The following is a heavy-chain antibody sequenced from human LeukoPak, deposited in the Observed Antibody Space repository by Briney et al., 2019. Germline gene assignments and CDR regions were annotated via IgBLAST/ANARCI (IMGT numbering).Heavy chain of an antibody. CDR2: ISSSGSTI. CDR1: GFTFSSYA. V-gene: IGHV3-11*01. Sequence: GGSLRLSCAASGFTFSSYAMSWIRQAPGKGLEWVSYISSSGSTIYYADSVKGRFTISRDNAKNSLYLQMNSLRAEDTAVYYCARDSAATTDFDYWGQGTLVTVSS. D-gene: IGHD5-12*01. J-gene: IGHJ4*02. CDR3: ARDSAATTDFDY.